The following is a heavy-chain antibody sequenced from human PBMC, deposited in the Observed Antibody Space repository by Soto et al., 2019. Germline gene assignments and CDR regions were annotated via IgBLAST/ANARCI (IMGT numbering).Heavy chain of an antibody. Sequence: QVQLQESGPGLVKPSGTLSLTCAVSGGSISSSNWWSWVRQPPGKGLEWIGEIYHSGNTNYNPSLKSRVTXAXXQSRNQFSLKLSSVTAAATAVYYCARRWGEGRVDYWGQGTLVTVSS. V-gene: IGHV4-4*02. CDR1: GGSISSSNW. D-gene: IGHD3-10*01. J-gene: IGHJ4*02. CDR3: ARRWGEGRVDY. CDR2: IYHSGNT.